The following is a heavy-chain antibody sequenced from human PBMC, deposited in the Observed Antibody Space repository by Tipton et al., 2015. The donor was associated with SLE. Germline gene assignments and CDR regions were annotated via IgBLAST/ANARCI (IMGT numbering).Heavy chain of an antibody. Sequence: GLVKPSETLSLTCTVSGGSISSSSYYWGWIRQPPGKGLECIGTVYYTGTTYYNPSLKSRVTISVDTSKNQFSLRLSSVTAADTAVYYCARLAGYYDRTARGLRSEYFQHWGQGTLVTVSS. CDR1: GGSISSSSYY. J-gene: IGHJ1*01. V-gene: IGHV4-39*01. CDR3: ARLAGYYDRTARGLRSEYFQH. CDR2: VYYTGTT. D-gene: IGHD3-22*01.